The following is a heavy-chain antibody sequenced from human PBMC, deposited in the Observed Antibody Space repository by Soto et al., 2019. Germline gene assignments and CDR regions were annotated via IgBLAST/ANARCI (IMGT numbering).Heavy chain of an antibody. CDR2: ISSNGGST. J-gene: IGHJ4*02. Sequence: GGSLRLSCSASGFTFSSYAMHWVRQAPGKGLEYVSAISSNGGSTYYADSVKGRFTISRDNSKNTLYLQMSSLIAEDTAVYYCVEDRIASANLYHSFDYWGQGTLVTVSS. CDR1: GFTFSSYA. CDR3: VEDRIASANLYHSFDY. D-gene: IGHD6-25*01. V-gene: IGHV3-64D*06.